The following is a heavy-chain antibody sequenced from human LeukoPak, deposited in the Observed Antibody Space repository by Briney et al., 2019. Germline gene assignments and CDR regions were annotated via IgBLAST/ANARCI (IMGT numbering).Heavy chain of an antibody. CDR1: GFTFRNYG. D-gene: IGHD6-13*01. Sequence: GGSLRLSXAASGFTFRNYGMHWVRLAPGKRLEWVAFIRYDGSIKYYVDSVKGRFTVSRDNSKNTLYLQMNSLRAEDTAVYYCAKDSLYSSSYPWGQGTLVTVSS. CDR3: AKDSLYSSSYP. CDR2: IRYDGSIK. J-gene: IGHJ5*02. V-gene: IGHV3-30*02.